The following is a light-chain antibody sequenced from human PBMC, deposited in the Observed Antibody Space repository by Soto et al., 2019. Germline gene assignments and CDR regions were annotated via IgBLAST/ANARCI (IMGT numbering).Light chain of an antibody. CDR2: ESS. CDR3: QQYGSYPLT. CDR1: QNVANY. V-gene: IGKV3-11*01. Sequence: EIVLTQSPATLSLSPGERATLSCRASQNVANYLDWYQQKPGQAPRLLIYESSNRATGIAARFSGSGSGTDFTLTISRLEPEDFAVYYCQQYGSYPLTFGGGTRW. J-gene: IGKJ4*01.